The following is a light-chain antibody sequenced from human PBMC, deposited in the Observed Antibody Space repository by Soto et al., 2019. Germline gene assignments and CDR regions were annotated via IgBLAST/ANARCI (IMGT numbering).Light chain of an antibody. CDR3: QQSSNCPPVT. CDR2: DAS. CDR1: QSVSSY. Sequence: EIVLTQSPATLSLSPGERATLSCRASQSVSSYLAWYQQKPGQAPRLLIYDASNRATAIPARFSGSGSGTHFTITISSLEHEDLAIYYRQQSSNCPPVTFGGGTKVEIK. J-gene: IGKJ4*01. V-gene: IGKV3-11*01.